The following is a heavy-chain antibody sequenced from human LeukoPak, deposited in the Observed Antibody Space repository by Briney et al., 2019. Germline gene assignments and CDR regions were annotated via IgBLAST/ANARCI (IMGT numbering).Heavy chain of an antibody. CDR3: ANLPL. V-gene: IGHV3-30*18. CDR2: ISYDGSNK. Sequence: GGSLRLSCATSGFTFSNYGMHWVRQAPGKGLEWVAVISYDGSNKYYADSAKGRFTISRDNSKNTLYLQTNSLRPEDAAVYYCANLPLWGQGTLVTVSS. CDR1: GFTFSNYG. J-gene: IGHJ4*02.